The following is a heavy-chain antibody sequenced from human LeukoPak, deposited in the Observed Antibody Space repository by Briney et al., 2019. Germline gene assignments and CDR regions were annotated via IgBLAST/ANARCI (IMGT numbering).Heavy chain of an antibody. CDR2: IWYEGSNK. CDR1: GFTFSTYG. Sequence: PGGSLRLSCVASGFTFSTYGMHWVRQAPGKGLEWVAVIWYEGSNKYYADSVKGRFTISRDNSKNTLYLQVNSLRAEDTAVYYCARVADCSSTSCSRSYYYYYYGMDVWGQGTTVTVSS. D-gene: IGHD2-2*01. CDR3: ARVADCSSTSCSRSYYYYYYGMDV. V-gene: IGHV3-33*01. J-gene: IGHJ6*02.